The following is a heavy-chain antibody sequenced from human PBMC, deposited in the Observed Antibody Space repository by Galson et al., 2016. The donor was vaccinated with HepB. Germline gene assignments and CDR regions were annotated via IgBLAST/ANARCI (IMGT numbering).Heavy chain of an antibody. CDR2: ISANNGNT. Sequence: SVKVSCKASGYTFSSYGISWVRQAPGLGLEWMGWISANNGNTDYARGLQGRVTMTTDTSTNTVYMELRSLTSDDAAVYYCARVRVGHDASDVWGQGTMVTVSS. D-gene: IGHD3-10*01. CDR3: ARVRVGHDASDV. J-gene: IGHJ3*01. V-gene: IGHV1-18*01. CDR1: GYTFSSYG.